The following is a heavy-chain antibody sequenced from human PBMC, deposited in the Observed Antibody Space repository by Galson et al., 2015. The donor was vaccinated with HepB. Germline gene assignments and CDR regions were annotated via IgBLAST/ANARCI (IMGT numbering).Heavy chain of an antibody. CDR2: IYYSGST. Sequence: ETLSLTCTVSGGSISSSSYYWGWIRQPPGKGLEWIGSIYYSGSTYYNPSLKSRVTISVDTSKNQFSLKLSSVTAADTAVYYCARLMGQRGYFDLWGRGTLVTVSS. CDR3: ARLMGQRGYFDL. D-gene: IGHD3-16*01. CDR1: GGSISSSSYY. V-gene: IGHV4-39*01. J-gene: IGHJ2*01.